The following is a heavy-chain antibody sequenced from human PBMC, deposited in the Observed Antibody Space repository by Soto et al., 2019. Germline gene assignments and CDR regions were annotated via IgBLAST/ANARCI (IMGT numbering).Heavy chain of an antibody. Sequence: GGSLSLSCPASGFTFSSYGMHWVRQAPGKGLEWVAVISYDGSNKYYADSVKGRFTISRDNSKNTLYLQMNSLRAEDTAVYYCAKDREDVYSNYYGIDVWGQGTTVTVSS. CDR1: GFTFSSYG. J-gene: IGHJ6*02. CDR3: AKDREDVYSNYYGIDV. CDR2: ISYDGSNK. D-gene: IGHD6-13*01. V-gene: IGHV3-30*18.